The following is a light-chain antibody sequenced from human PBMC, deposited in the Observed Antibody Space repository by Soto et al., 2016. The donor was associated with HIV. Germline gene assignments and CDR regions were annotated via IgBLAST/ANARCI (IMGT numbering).Light chain of an antibody. CDR2: DDS. Sequence: SYVLTQPPSVSVAPGKTARITCGVNNIGSKSVHWYQQKPGQAPVLVVYDDSDRPSGIPERFSGFNSGNAATLTISRVEAGDEADYYCQVWDNTIDQGVFGTGTKVTVL. CDR3: QVWDNTIDQGV. V-gene: IGLV3-21*03. J-gene: IGLJ1*01. CDR1: NIGSKS.